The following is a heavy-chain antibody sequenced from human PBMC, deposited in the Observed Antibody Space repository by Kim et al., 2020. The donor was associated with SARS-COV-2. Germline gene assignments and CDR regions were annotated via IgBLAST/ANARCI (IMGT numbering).Heavy chain of an antibody. CDR2: YIGST. J-gene: IGHJ4*02. CDR3: ASQPDY. Sequence: YIGSTSYNPSLKSRVTISLDTSKNQFSLKVSSVTPADTAVYYCASQPDYWGQGTLVTVSS. V-gene: IGHV4-30-4*01.